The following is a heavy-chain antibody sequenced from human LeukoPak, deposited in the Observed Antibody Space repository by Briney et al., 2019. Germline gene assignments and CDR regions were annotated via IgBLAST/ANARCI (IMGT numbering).Heavy chain of an antibody. J-gene: IGHJ4*02. CDR2: INPNSGGT. V-gene: IGHV1-2*02. Sequence: ASVKVSFKASGYTFTGYYMHWVRQAPGQGLEWMGWINPNSGGTNYSHTFQGRVTMTRDTSISTAYMELSRLRSDDTAVYYCARALYSSSWYSGYWGQGTLVTVSS. CDR3: ARALYSSSWYSGY. D-gene: IGHD6-13*01. CDR1: GYTFTGYY.